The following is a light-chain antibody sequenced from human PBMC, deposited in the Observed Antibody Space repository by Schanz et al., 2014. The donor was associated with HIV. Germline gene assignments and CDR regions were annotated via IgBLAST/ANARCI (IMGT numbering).Light chain of an antibody. Sequence: QSALTQPASVSGSPGQSITISCTGTSSDVGGYNFVSWYQQHPDKAPRLMIFDVSSRPSGVSNRFSGSKSGNTASLTISGLQAEDEADYYCSSYAGSSTYVFGTGTKLTVL. CDR3: SSYAGSSTYV. CDR1: SSDVGGYNF. J-gene: IGLJ1*01. V-gene: IGLV2-14*03. CDR2: DVS.